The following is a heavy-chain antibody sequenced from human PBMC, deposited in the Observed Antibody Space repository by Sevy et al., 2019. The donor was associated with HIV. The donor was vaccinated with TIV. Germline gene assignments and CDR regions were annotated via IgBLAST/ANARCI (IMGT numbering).Heavy chain of an antibody. D-gene: IGHD3-22*01. CDR2: ISGSGTSK. J-gene: IGHJ4*02. Sequence: GGSLRLSCAASGFTFSDYYMTWIRQAPGKGLEWVSHISGSGTSKDYADSVEGRFSISRDNGQNSLYLQMNSLRAEDTDVYYCARSNNAGVGTFYYDTSGYYSDFWGQGTLVTVSS. CDR3: ARSNNAGVGTFYYDTSGYYSDF. V-gene: IGHV3-11*01. CDR1: GFTFSDYY.